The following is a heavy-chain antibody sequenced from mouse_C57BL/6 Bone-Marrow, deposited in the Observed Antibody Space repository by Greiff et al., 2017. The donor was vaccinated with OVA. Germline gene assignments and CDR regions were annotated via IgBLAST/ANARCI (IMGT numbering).Heavy chain of an antibody. CDR1: GFTFSSYA. J-gene: IGHJ1*03. D-gene: IGHD1-1*01. V-gene: IGHV5-4*03. CDR2: ISDGGSYT. CDR3: ASVHYYGSSYDWYFDV. Sequence: DVKLVESGGGLVKPGGSLKLSCAASGFTFSSYAMSWVRQTPEKRLEWVATISDGGSYTYYPDNVKGRFTISRDNAKNNLYLQMSHLKSEDTAMYYCASVHYYGSSYDWYFDVWGTGTTVTVSS.